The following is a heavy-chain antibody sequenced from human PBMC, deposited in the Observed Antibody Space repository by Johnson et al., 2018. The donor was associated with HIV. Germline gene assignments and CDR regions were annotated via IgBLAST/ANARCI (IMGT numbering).Heavy chain of an antibody. V-gene: IGHV3-66*01. CDR3: ARAEDPAVYYGAFGLGALPGAFDI. Sequence: VQLVESGGGLVQPGGSLRLSCVTSGFSVSRSYMNWVRQAPGKGLEWVSTLYIGGTSYYGDSVKGRFTISRDESKNTVYLEMTSLRTEDTAVFYCARAEDPAVYYGAFGLGALPGAFDIWGQGTLVTVSS. CDR2: LYIGGTS. D-gene: IGHD3-3*01. CDR1: GFSVSRSY. J-gene: IGHJ3*02.